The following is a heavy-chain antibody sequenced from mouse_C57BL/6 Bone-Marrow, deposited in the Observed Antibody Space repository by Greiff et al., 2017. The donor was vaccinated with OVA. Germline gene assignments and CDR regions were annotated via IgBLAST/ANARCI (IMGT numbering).Heavy chain of an antibody. D-gene: IGHD3-2*02. CDR3: ARDSSGYPAWFAY. J-gene: IGHJ3*01. Sequence: QVQLQQPGAELVKPGASVKMSCKASGYTFTSYWITWVKQRPGQGLEWIGDIYPGSGSTNYNEKFKSKATLTVDKSSSTAYMQLSSLTSEDSAVYYCARDSSGYPAWFAYWGQGTLVTVSA. V-gene: IGHV1-55*01. CDR1: GYTFTSYW. CDR2: IYPGSGST.